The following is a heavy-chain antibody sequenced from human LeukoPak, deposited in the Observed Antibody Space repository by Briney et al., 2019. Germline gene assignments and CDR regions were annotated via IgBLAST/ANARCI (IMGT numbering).Heavy chain of an antibody. CDR1: GFSLSTSGVA. CDR3: AHRLYSGSCFDY. V-gene: IGHV2-5*02. Sequence: SGPTLVNPTQTLTLTCTSSGFSLSTSGVAVGWIRQPPGKGLEWLALIYWDGGKRYSPSLKNRGTITKDTSKNRVVLTMTYMDPLDTATYFCAHRLYSGSCFDYWGQGTLVTVSS. J-gene: IGHJ4*02. CDR2: IYWDGGK. D-gene: IGHD1-26*01.